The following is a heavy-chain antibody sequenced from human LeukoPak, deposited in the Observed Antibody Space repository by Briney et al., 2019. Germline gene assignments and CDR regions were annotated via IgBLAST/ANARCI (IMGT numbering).Heavy chain of an antibody. Sequence: GGSLRLSCAASGFTFSNYNMNWVRQAPGKGLEWVSYISSSSTNIYYTDSVRGRFTISRDNAKNSLYLQMNSLRAEDTAVYYCARDDTAVAGTELDYWGQGTLVTVSS. V-gene: IGHV3-21*01. D-gene: IGHD6-19*01. CDR1: GFTFSNYN. CDR2: ISSSSTNI. CDR3: ARDDTAVAGTELDY. J-gene: IGHJ4*02.